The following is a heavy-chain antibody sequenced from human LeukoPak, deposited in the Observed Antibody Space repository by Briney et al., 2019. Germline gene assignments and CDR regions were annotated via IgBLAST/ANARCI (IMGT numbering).Heavy chain of an antibody. V-gene: IGHV4-39*01. CDR3: ASRTIPRGACSGGSCYSGLGDY. J-gene: IGHJ3*01. D-gene: IGHD2-15*01. CDR2: IYYSGST. Sequence: SETLSLTCTVSGGSISSSSYYWGWIRQPPGKGLEWIGSIYYSGSTYYNPSLKSRVTISVDTSKNQFSLKLSSVTAADTAVYYCASRTIPRGACSGGSCYSGLGDYWGQGTMVTVSS. CDR1: GGSISSSSYY.